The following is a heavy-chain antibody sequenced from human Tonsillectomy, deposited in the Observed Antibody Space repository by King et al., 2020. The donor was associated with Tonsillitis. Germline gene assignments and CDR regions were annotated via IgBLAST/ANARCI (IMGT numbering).Heavy chain of an antibody. CDR2: ISDSGGST. V-gene: IGHV3-23*04. D-gene: IGHD3-3*01. Sequence: VQLVESGGGLVQPGGSLRLSCAASGFTFSSFAMSWVRQAPGKGLEWVSGISDSGGSTYYADSVKGRFTISRDNSKNTLYLQMNSLRADDTAVYYCAKDLWGVTIFGVVPIDYWGQGNLVTVSS. J-gene: IGHJ4*02. CDR1: GFTFSSFA. CDR3: AKDLWGVTIFGVVPIDY.